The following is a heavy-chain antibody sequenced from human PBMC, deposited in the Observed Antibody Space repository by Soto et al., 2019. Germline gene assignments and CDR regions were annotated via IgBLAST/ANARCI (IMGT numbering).Heavy chain of an antibody. CDR1: GITFSNHA. D-gene: IGHD5-12*01. CDR2: ISGSGTTT. Sequence: VGSLRLSCAASGITFSNHALSWVRQAPGKGLEWVSGISGSGTTTYYADSVKGRFTISRDNSKNTLSLQMNSLRADDTAVYYCAKEHGGGISTITSFFDSWGQGTPVTVSS. J-gene: IGHJ4*02. V-gene: IGHV3-23*01. CDR3: AKEHGGGISTITSFFDS.